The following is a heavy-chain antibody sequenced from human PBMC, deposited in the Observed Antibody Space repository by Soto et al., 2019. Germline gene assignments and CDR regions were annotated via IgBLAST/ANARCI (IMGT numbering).Heavy chain of an antibody. CDR1: GFTFSSYA. Sequence: GGSLRLSCAASGFTFSSYAMSWVRQAPGKGLEWVSAISGSGGSTYYADSVKGRFTISRDNSKNTLYLQMNSLRAEDTAVYYCAKGAGGIVVVVAATPFPSGMDVWGQGTTVTVSS. D-gene: IGHD2-15*01. CDR2: ISGSGGST. V-gene: IGHV3-23*01. CDR3: AKGAGGIVVVVAATPFPSGMDV. J-gene: IGHJ6*02.